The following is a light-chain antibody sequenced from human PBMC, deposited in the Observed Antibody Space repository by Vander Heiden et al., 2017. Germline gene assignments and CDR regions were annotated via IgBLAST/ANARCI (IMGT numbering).Light chain of an antibody. V-gene: IGLV3-19*01. CDR2: GKN. CDR3: NSRDSSSNHLV. CDR1: SLRSYY. J-gene: IGLJ2*01. Sequence: SSELTQDPAVSVALGQTVRITCQGDSLRSYYASWYQQKPGQAPVLVIYGKNNRPSGIPDRFSGSSSGNTASLTITGAQAEDEADYYCNSRDSSSNHLVFGGGTKLTGL.